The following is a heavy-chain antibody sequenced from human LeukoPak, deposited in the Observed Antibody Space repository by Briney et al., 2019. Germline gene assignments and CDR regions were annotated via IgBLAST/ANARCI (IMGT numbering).Heavy chain of an antibody. CDR1: GFTVSSNY. Sequence: GGPLRLSCAASGFTVSSNYMTWVRQAPGKGLEWVSVIYSGGSTYYADSVKGRFTISRDDSKNTLYLQMNSLRAEDTAVYYCASGLPPGIIDYWGQGTLVTVSS. CDR3: ASGLPPGIIDY. D-gene: IGHD1-14*01. V-gene: IGHV3-53*01. CDR2: IYSGGST. J-gene: IGHJ4*02.